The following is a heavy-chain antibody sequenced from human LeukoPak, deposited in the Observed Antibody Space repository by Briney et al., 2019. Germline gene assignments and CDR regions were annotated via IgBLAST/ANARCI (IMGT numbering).Heavy chain of an antibody. J-gene: IGHJ4*02. Sequence: PSGTLSLICTVSGGSINSHYWSWIRQPPGKGLEWIGGISYSGSTNYNPSLKSRVTMSVDTSKNQFSLKLSSVTAADTAVYYCARDLGHGWGQGTLVTVSS. CDR1: GGSINSHY. V-gene: IGHV4-59*11. D-gene: IGHD3-16*01. CDR2: ISYSGST. CDR3: ARDLGHG.